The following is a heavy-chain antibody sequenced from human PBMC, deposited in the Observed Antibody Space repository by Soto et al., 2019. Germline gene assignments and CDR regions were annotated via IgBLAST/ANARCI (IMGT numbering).Heavy chain of an antibody. CDR1: GGTFSSYT. CDR3: AREVEATNIVVVPAARVGYYYYMDV. V-gene: IGHV1-69*04. D-gene: IGHD2-2*01. CDR2: IIPILGIA. Sequence: ASVKVSCKASGGTFSSYTISWVRQAPGQGLEWMGRIIPILGIANYAQKFQGRVTITADKSTSTAYMELSSLRSEDTAVYYCAREVEATNIVVVPAARVGYYYYMDVWGKGTTVTVSS. J-gene: IGHJ6*03.